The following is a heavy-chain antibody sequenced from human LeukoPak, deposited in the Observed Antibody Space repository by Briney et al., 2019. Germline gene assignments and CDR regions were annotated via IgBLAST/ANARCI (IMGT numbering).Heavy chain of an antibody. CDR2: IFYSGST. CDR1: GGSITSNSYY. J-gene: IGHJ4*02. V-gene: IGHV4-39*07. D-gene: IGHD3-22*01. Sequence: SETLSLTCYVSGGSITSNSYYWGWIRQTPGKGLEWIGNIFYSGSTYYNPSLKSRVTISVDTSQNQFSLKLSSVTAADTAVYYCARAPNYYDSSGYYYLFDYWGQGTLVAVSS. CDR3: ARAPNYYDSSGYYYLFDY.